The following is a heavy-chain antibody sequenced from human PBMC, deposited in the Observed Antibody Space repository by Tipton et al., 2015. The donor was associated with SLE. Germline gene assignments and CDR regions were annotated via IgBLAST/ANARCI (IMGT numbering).Heavy chain of an antibody. CDR3: ARALVGATVDY. CDR1: GGSISSHY. J-gene: IGHJ4*02. CDR2: IYTSGST. Sequence: LRLSCTVSGGSISSHYWSWIRQPPGKGLEWIGYIYTSGSTNYNPSLKSRVTISVDTSKNQFSLKLSSVTAADTAVYYCARALVGATVDYWGQGTLVTVSS. V-gene: IGHV4-4*09. D-gene: IGHD1-26*01.